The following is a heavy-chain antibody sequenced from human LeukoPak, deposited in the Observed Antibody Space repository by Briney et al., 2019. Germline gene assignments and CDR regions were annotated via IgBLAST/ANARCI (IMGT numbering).Heavy chain of an antibody. Sequence: SETLSLACAVYGGSFSGYYWSWIRQPPGKGLEWIGEINHSGSTNYNPSLKSRVTISVDTSKNQFSLKLSSVTAADTAVYYCARVDYYGSGSYYNRNWFDPWGQGTLVTVSS. V-gene: IGHV4-34*01. CDR1: GGSFSGYY. CDR2: INHSGST. J-gene: IGHJ5*02. D-gene: IGHD3-10*01. CDR3: ARVDYYGSGSYYNRNWFDP.